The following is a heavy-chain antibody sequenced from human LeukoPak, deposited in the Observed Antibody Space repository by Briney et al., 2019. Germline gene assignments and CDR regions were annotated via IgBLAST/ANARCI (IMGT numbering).Heavy chain of an antibody. D-gene: IGHD2-15*01. CDR1: GDTFSSYA. Sequence: ASVKVSCKAAGDTFSSYAISWVRQAPGKGLEWMGGIIPIFGTANYAQKFQGRVTITADESTSTVYMELSSLRSEDTAVYYCARDNPDIVVVVAARFDPWGQGTLVTVSS. CDR2: IIPIFGTA. V-gene: IGHV1-69*13. J-gene: IGHJ5*02. CDR3: ARDNPDIVVVVAARFDP.